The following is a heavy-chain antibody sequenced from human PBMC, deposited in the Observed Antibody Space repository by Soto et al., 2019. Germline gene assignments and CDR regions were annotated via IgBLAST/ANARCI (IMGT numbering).Heavy chain of an antibody. J-gene: IGHJ5*02. CDR2: IYPGDSDT. CDR3: ARQSAYCGGDCYSWWFDP. Sequence: GESLKISCKGSGYSFTSYWIGWVRQMPGKGLEWMGIIYPGDSDTRYSPSFQGQVTISADKSISTAYLQWSSLKASDTAMYYCARQSAYCGGDCYSWWFDPRGQGTLVTVSS. V-gene: IGHV5-51*01. D-gene: IGHD2-21*02. CDR1: GYSFTSYW.